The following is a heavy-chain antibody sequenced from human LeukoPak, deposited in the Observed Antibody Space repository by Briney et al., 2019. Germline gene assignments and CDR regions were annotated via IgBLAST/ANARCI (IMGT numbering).Heavy chain of an antibody. CDR2: IYYSGST. CDR3: ARETDY. Sequence: SEALSLTCTVSGGSISSSYWSWIRQPPGKGLEWIGYIYYSGSTNYNPSLKSRVTISLDTSRNQFSLRLSSVTAADTAVYYCARETDYWGQGTLVTVSS. CDR1: GGSISSSY. V-gene: IGHV4-59*01. J-gene: IGHJ4*02.